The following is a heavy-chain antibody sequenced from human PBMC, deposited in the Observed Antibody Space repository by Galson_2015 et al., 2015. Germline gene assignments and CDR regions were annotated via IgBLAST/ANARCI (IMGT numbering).Heavy chain of an antibody. CDR1: GFTFSSYA. V-gene: IGHV3-23*01. CDR2: ISGSGGST. J-gene: IGHJ6*02. Sequence: SLRLSCAASGFTFSSYAMSWVRQAPGKGLEWVSAISGSGGSTYYADSVKGRFTISRDNSKNTLYLQMNSLRAEDTAVYYCAKDWHYGDIGNYYYYYGMDVWGQGTTVTVSS. CDR3: AKDWHYGDIGNYYYYYGMDV. D-gene: IGHD4-17*01.